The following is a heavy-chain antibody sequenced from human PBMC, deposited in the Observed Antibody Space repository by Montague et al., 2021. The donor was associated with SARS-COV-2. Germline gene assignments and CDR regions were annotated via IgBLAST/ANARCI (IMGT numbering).Heavy chain of an antibody. D-gene: IGHD3-9*01. J-gene: IGHJ4*02. CDR1: GFTFSSYG. V-gene: IGHV3-30*18. CDR2: ITCDGRNK. CDR3: AKYDIWTGTFDY. Sequence: SLRLSCAASGFTFSSYGMHWVRQAPGKGLEWVAAITCDGRNKYYADSVKGRFTISRDNSKNTLYLQMNSLRAEDTAVYYCAKYDIWTGTFDYWGQGTLVTVSS.